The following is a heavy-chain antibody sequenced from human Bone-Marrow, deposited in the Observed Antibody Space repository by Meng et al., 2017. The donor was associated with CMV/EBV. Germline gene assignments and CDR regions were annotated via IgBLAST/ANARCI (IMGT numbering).Heavy chain of an antibody. CDR1: GFTFSSYG. V-gene: IGHV3-30*02. Sequence: GGSLRLSCAASGFTFSSYGMHWVRQAPGKGLEWVAFIRYDGSNKYYADSVKGRFTISRDNSKITLCRQRTSLRVEDTAVYYCANPGGDYDSSGYQMLRGGTFDDWGQGTLVTVSS. CDR2: IRYDGSNK. J-gene: IGHJ4*02. D-gene: IGHD3-22*01. CDR3: ANPGGDYDSSGYQMLRGGTFDD.